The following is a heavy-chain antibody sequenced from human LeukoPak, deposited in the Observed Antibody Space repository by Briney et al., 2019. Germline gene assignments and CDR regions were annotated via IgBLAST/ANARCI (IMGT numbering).Heavy chain of an antibody. D-gene: IGHD6-19*01. CDR3: AREGVAVAGTSYFDY. CDR2: VMQHGTQK. J-gene: IGHJ4*02. Sequence: GGSLRLSCTASGFTFDSYWMTWVRQAPGKGLEWVASVMQHGTQKSYVDSVKGRFTISRDNSKNTLYLQMNSLRAEDTAVYYCAREGVAVAGTSYFDYWGQGTLVTVSS. V-gene: IGHV3-7*01. CDR1: GFTFDSYW.